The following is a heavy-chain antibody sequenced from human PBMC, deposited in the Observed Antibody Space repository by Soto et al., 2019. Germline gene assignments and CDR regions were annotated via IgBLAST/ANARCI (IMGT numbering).Heavy chain of an antibody. Sequence: PGGSLRLSCAASGFTFSDAWMSWVRQAPGKGLDWVGRIKSKSDGGTTEYAAPVRGRFTISRDDSKNTLYLQMNSLKTEDTAVYYCTTDWNDAPYYYYYGMDVWGQGTTVTVSS. D-gene: IGHD1-1*01. CDR2: IKSKSDGGTT. CDR1: GFTFSDAW. CDR3: TTDWNDAPYYYYYGMDV. V-gene: IGHV3-15*01. J-gene: IGHJ6*02.